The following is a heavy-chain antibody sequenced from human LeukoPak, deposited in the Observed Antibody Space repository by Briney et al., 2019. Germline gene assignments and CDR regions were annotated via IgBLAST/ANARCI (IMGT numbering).Heavy chain of an antibody. V-gene: IGHV4-30-4*08. J-gene: IGHJ4*02. D-gene: IGHD4-23*01. CDR2: IYFSGST. Sequence: SETLSLTCTVSGGSISGYYWSWIRQPPGKGLEWIGYIYFSGSTYYNPSFKSRVTISVDTSKNQFSLKLSSVTAADTAVYYCARVGRWFFDYWGQGTLVTVSS. CDR3: ARVGRWFFDY. CDR1: GGSISGYY.